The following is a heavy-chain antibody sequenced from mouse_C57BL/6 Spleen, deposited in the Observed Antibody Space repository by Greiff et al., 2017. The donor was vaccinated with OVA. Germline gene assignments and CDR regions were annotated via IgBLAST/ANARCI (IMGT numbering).Heavy chain of an antibody. Sequence: VQLQQSGPELVKPGASVKISCKASGYSFTSYYIHWVKQRPGQGLEWIGWIYPGSGNTKYNEKFKGKATLTADTSSSTAYMQLSSLTSEDSAVYYCARSPIYYGYEFAYWGQGTLVTVSA. V-gene: IGHV1-66*01. J-gene: IGHJ3*01. CDR3: ARSPIYYGYEFAY. CDR1: GYSFTSYY. CDR2: IYPGSGNT. D-gene: IGHD2-2*01.